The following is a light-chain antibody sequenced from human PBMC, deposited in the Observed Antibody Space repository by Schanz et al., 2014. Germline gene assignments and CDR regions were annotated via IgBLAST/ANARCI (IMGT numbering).Light chain of an antibody. V-gene: IGLV2-14*01. Sequence: QSALTQPASVSGSPRQSITISCTASSSDVGGYNSVSWYQQHPGKVPKLLIYDVSIRPSGVSNRFFGSKSGNTASLTISGLQAEDEADYYCSSYTTSNTLLFGGGTQLTVL. CDR3: SSYTTSNTLL. CDR1: SSDVGGYNS. J-gene: IGLJ3*02. CDR2: DVS.